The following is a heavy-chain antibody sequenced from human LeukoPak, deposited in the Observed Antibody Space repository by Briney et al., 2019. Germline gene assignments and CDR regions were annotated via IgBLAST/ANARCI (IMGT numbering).Heavy chain of an antibody. CDR2: ISSSSSYI. D-gene: IGHD3-22*01. J-gene: IGHJ6*03. Sequence: GRSLRLSCAASGFTFSSYSMNWVRQAPGKGLEWVSSISSSSSYIYYADSVKGRFTISRDNAKNSLYLQMNSLRAEDTAVYYCAKSVFDSSGDPYMDVWGKGTTVTISS. CDR1: GFTFSSYS. CDR3: AKSVFDSSGDPYMDV. V-gene: IGHV3-21*04.